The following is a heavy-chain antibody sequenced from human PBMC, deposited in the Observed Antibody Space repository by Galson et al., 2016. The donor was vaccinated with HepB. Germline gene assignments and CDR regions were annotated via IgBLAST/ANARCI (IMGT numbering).Heavy chain of an antibody. CDR3: ATLLGVDV. CDR2: IGRDSNTM. J-gene: IGHJ6*02. Sequence: SLRLSCAASGFTFNSYSMNWVRQAPGKGLEWLSYIGRDSNTMYYADSVKGRFTISRDNAKSSLYLQMHSLTAEDTAVYYCATLLGVDVWGQGTTVHVSS. V-gene: IGHV3-48*04. CDR1: GFTFNSYS.